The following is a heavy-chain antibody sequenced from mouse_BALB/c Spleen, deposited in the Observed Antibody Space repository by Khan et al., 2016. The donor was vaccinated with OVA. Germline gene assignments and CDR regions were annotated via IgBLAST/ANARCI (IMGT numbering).Heavy chain of an antibody. Sequence: EVQLQESGPGLVKPSQSLSLTCTVTGYSITSDYAWNWIRQFPGNKLEWMGYISNSGNTNYNPSLKRRISITRDTSKNQFFLQLNSVTTEDTATXYCASELGRYYAMDYWGQGTSVTVSS. V-gene: IGHV3-2*02. CDR3: ASELGRYYAMDY. J-gene: IGHJ4*01. CDR1: GYSITSDYA. D-gene: IGHD4-1*01. CDR2: ISNSGNT.